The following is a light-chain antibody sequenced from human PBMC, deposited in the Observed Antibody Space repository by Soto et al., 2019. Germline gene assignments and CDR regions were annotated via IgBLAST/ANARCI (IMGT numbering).Light chain of an antibody. CDR3: QQYFEWPPMT. CDR2: GAV. J-gene: IGKJ1*01. Sequence: EIVLTQSPGTLSLSPGQFATLSCRASQSLSGSHLAWYQQRPGQAPRLLMYGAVRRATGVPDRFTGRASETGFTLTISGLEPEDSAIYYCQQYFEWPPMTFGQGTKVDIK. CDR1: QSLSGSH. V-gene: IGKV3-20*01.